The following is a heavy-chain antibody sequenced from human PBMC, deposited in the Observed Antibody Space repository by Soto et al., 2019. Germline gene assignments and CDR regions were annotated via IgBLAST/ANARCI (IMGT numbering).Heavy chain of an antibody. Sequence: QVQLVESGGGVVQPGRSLRLSCAASGFTFSRYGMHWVRQAPGKGLEWVAGIWYEGSNKYYADSVKGRFTISRDNSKNTLYLQMNSLRAEDTAGYYCARDCVDSSGWVGGLRPTDYGMDVWGQGTTVTVSS. V-gene: IGHV3-33*01. CDR3: ARDCVDSSGWVGGLRPTDYGMDV. D-gene: IGHD6-19*01. J-gene: IGHJ6*02. CDR1: GFTFSRYG. CDR2: IWYEGSNK.